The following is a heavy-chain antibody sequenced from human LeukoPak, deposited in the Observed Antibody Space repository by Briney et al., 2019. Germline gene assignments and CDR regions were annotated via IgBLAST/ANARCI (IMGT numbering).Heavy chain of an antibody. CDR3: ARDKRIAAAGTWFDP. Sequence: SETLSLTCTVSGGSISSGDYYSSWIRQPPGKGLEWIGYIYYSGSTYYNPSLKSRVTISVDTSKNQFSLKLSSVTAADTAVYYCARDKRIAAAGTWFDPRVQGTLVTVSS. V-gene: IGHV4-30-4*01. D-gene: IGHD6-13*01. CDR1: GGSISSGDYY. J-gene: IGHJ5*02. CDR2: IYYSGST.